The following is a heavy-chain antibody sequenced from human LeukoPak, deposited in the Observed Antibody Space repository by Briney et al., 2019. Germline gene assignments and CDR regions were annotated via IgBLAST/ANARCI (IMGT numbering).Heavy chain of an antibody. J-gene: IGHJ4*02. CDR2: INPSGGST. V-gene: IGHV1-46*01. Sequence: ASVKVSCKVSGYTLTELSMHWVRQAPGQGLEWMGIINPSGGSTSYAQKFQGRVTMTRDTSTSTVYMELSSLRSEDTAVYYYARVVRWGSGFDYWGQGTLVTVSS. CDR1: GYTLTELS. CDR3: ARVVRWGSGFDY. D-gene: IGHD6-19*01.